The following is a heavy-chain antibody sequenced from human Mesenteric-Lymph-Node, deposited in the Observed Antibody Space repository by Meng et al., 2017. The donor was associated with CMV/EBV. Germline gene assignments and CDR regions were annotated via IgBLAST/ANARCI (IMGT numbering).Heavy chain of an antibody. CDR2: IYYSGST. V-gene: IGHV4-61*01. D-gene: IGHD4-17*01. CDR3: ARRYGDPEYYFDY. Sequence: SETLSLTCTVSGGSVSSGSYYWSWIRQPPGKGLEWIGYIYYSGSTNYNPSLKSRVTISVGTSKNQFSLKLSSVTAADTAVYYCARRYGDPEYYFDYWGQGTLVTVSS. J-gene: IGHJ4*02. CDR1: GGSVSSGSYY.